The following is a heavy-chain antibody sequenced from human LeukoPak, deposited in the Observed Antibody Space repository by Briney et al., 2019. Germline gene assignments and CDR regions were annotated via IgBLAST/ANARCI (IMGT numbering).Heavy chain of an antibody. D-gene: IGHD3-22*01. Sequence: GESLKISCKVSGYSFTRYWIGWVRQMRGKGLEWMGIIYPGDSDTRYRPSVQGQVNISAAKSISTAYLQGSTLKASDIDMNYCTRCGISDYYDSSGSPLEEYFDYWGQGTLVTVSS. J-gene: IGHJ4*02. V-gene: IGHV5-51*01. CDR1: GYSFTRYW. CDR3: TRCGISDYYDSSGSPLEEYFDY. CDR2: IYPGDSDT.